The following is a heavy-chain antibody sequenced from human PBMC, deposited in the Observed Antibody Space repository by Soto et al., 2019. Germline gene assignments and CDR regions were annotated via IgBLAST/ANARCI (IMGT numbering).Heavy chain of an antibody. J-gene: IGHJ6*02. CDR3: ARASAVEIFPLVVVTAPGDGMDV. CDR1: GGSISSGGYY. D-gene: IGHD2-21*02. V-gene: IGHV4-31*03. CDR2: IYYSGST. Sequence: SETLSLTCTVSGGSISSGGYYWSWIRQHPWKGLEWIGYIYYSGSTYYNPSLKSRVTISVDTSKNQFSPKLSSVTAADTAVYYRARASAVEIFPLVVVTAPGDGMDVWGQVXTVTVYS.